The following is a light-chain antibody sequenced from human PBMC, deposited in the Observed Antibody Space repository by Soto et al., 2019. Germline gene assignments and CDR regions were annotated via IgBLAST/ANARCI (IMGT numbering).Light chain of an antibody. J-gene: IGLJ1*01. V-gene: IGLV2-23*01. CDR3: CACANFYNF. CDR1: STDVGIYNF. Sequence: QSVLTQPASVSGSPGQSITISCAGTSTDVGIYNFVSWYQQHPGKAPKLLIYEGSNRPSEISYRFSGSKSDNTASLTISGLQAEDEADYYGCACANFYNFFGTGTKVTVL. CDR2: EGS.